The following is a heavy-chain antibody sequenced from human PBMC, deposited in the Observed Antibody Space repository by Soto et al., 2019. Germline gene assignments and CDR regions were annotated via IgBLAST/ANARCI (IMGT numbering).Heavy chain of an antibody. CDR1: GYSFSNYW. CDR2: IYPHDSDT. V-gene: IGHV5-51*01. D-gene: IGHD3-10*01. Sequence: GESLKISCKASGYSFSNYWIGWVRQMPGKGLEWMGVIYPHDSDTKYSPSFQGQVTISVDKSLSTVYLQWSSLRASGTAMYFCARETGAPYYYGMDVWGQGTTVTVSS. J-gene: IGHJ6*02. CDR3: ARETGAPYYYGMDV.